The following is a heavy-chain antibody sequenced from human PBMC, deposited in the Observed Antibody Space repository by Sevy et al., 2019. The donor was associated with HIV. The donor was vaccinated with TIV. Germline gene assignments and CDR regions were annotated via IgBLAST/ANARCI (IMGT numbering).Heavy chain of an antibody. Sequence: SETLSLTCTVSGGSISSYYWSWIRQPPGKGLEWIGYIYYSGSTNYNPSLKSRVTISVDTSKNQFSLRLSPVTAAETAVYYGARGWKYSSGWNYYYYGMDVWGQGTTVTVSS. J-gene: IGHJ6*02. CDR2: IYYSGST. CDR1: GGSISSYY. V-gene: IGHV4-59*01. CDR3: ARGWKYSSGWNYYYYGMDV. D-gene: IGHD6-19*01.